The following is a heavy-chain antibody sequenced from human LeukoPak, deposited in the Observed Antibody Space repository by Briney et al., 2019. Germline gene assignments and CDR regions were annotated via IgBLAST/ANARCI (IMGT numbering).Heavy chain of an antibody. CDR3: ARDRLRDYGSGSYYFPNDY. CDR2: ISSSSSYI. D-gene: IGHD3-10*01. V-gene: IGHV3-21*01. CDR1: GGSISSYH. J-gene: IGHJ4*02. Sequence: ETLSLTCTVSGGSISSYHWSWVRQAPGKGLEWVSSISSSSSYIYYADSVKGRFTISRDNAKNSLYLQMNSLRAEDTAVYYCARDRLRDYGSGSYYFPNDYWGQGTLVTVSS.